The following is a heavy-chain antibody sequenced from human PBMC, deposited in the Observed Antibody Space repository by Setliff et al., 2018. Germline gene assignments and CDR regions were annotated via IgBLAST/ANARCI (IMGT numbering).Heavy chain of an antibody. CDR2: INPEDSET. CDR1: GYTFRNYW. V-gene: IGHV5-51*01. CDR3: AREGWGGPRAFDI. Sequence: GESLKISCKASGYTFRNYWIAWVRQMPGKGLEWIGIINPEDSETKYSPSFQGLVTISADKSITTAYLQWSSLKASDTAMYYCAREGWGGPRAFDIWGQGTMVTVSS. J-gene: IGHJ3*02. D-gene: IGHD1-26*01.